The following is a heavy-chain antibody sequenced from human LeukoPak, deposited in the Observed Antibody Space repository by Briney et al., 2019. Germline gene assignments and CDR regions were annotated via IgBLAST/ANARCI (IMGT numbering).Heavy chain of an antibody. CDR1: GFTVSSDY. CDR3: ARAAWDY. V-gene: IGHV3-66*01. J-gene: IGHJ4*02. CDR2: IYSDGNT. Sequence: SGGSLRLSCAASGFTVSSDYVSWVRQAPGKGLEWVSVIYSDGNTYYADSLKGRFTISRDNSKNTVYLQMNSLRAEDTAVYYCARAAWDYWGQGTLVTVSS.